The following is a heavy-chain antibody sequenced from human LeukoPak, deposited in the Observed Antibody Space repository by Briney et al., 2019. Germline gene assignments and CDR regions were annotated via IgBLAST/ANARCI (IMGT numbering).Heavy chain of an antibody. Sequence: GGSLTLSCTASGFSFSTYTMTWVRQAQGKGLEWISSMSSGSRYIYYADSVRGRFTISRDNTKHSLYLLMNNLRAEDTAIYYCARDRPTGASRVFVVQWGQGTPVTVSS. J-gene: IGHJ4*02. CDR3: ARDRPTGASRVFVVQ. CDR1: GFSFSTYT. CDR2: MSSGSRYI. D-gene: IGHD2-15*01. V-gene: IGHV3-21*06.